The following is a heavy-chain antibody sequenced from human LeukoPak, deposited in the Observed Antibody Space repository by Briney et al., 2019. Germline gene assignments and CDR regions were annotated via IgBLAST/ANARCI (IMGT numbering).Heavy chain of an antibody. V-gene: IGHV4-59*01. CDR1: GGSISSYY. J-gene: IGHJ6*03. CDR2: IYYSGST. CDR3: ARTNSPYYCGGDCYSDYYYYMDV. Sequence: SETLSLTCTVSGGSISSYYWSWIRQPPGKGLEWIGYIYYSGSTNYNPSLMSRVTISVDTSKNQFSLKLSSVTAADTAVYYCARTNSPYYCGGDCYSDYYYYMDVWGKGTTVTLSS. D-gene: IGHD2-21*02.